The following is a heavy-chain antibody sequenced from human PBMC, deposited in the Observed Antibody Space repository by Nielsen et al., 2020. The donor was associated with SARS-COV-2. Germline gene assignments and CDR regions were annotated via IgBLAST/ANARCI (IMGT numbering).Heavy chain of an antibody. CDR2: ISTNGGAT. CDR1: GFTFSSFA. D-gene: IGHD3-10*01. Sequence: GGSLRLSCSASGFTFSSFAMHWVRQAPGKGLEYVSAISTNGGATYYAAFVKGRFTISRDNSKNTVYLQMSSLRAEDTAVYYCVRVRGVKTAFFDYWGQGTLVTVSS. V-gene: IGHV3-64D*06. CDR3: VRVRGVKTAFFDY. J-gene: IGHJ4*02.